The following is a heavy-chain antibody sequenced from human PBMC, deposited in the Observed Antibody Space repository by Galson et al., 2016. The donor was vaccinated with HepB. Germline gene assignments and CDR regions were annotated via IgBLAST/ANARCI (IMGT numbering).Heavy chain of an antibody. Sequence: SETLSLTCAVSGGSVSSYNWWNWFRQPPGKGLEWIGEIYQSGTTNFNPSLKSRVTMSMDKNKNELSLKMSSVTAADTAVYYCAREGSTRNYFDPWGQGTLVIVSS. V-gene: IGHV4-4*02. D-gene: IGHD1-7*01. CDR3: AREGSTRNYFDP. CDR1: GGSVSSYNW. J-gene: IGHJ5*02. CDR2: IYQSGTT.